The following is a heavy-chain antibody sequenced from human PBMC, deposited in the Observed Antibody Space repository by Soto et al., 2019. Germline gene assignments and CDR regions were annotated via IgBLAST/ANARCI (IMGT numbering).Heavy chain of an antibody. CDR2: STHTGNT. Sequence: QVQLVQSGPEVKKPGASVKVSCKTSGYTFTHYVINWVRQAPGQGLDWMGFSTHTGNTKYAQKFEGRVAMTTDTSSSTAYMEVRSLRSDDTALYYCARSGEHPLAYWGQGTPVTVSS. D-gene: IGHD3-10*01. V-gene: IGHV1-18*01. J-gene: IGHJ4*02. CDR3: ARSGEHPLAY. CDR1: GYTFTHYV.